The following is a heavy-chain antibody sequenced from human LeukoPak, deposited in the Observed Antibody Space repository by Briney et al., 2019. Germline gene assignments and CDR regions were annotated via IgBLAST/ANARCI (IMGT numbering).Heavy chain of an antibody. V-gene: IGHV4-34*01. CDR2: INHSGIT. CDR3: ARAVPVAGSSDY. CDR1: GGSFSGYY. D-gene: IGHD6-19*01. Sequence: PSATLSLTCALYGGSFSGYYWSWIRQPPGKGLEWIAEINHSGITTYNPSLKSRATISLDTTKNQSSLKLSSVPATDTAVSYRARAVPVAGSSDYSGQGTLVTVSS. J-gene: IGHJ4*02.